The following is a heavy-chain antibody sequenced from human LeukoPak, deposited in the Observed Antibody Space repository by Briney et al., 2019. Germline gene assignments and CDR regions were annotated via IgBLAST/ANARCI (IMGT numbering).Heavy chain of an antibody. J-gene: IGHJ4*02. Sequence: PSETLSLTCAVYGGSFSGYYWSWIRQPPGKGLEWIGEINHSGSTNYNPSLKSRVTISVDTSKNQFSLKLSSVTAADTAVYYCARSSRAVSTNGSDYWGQGTLVTVSS. CDR2: INHSGST. CDR3: ARSSRAVSTNGSDY. CDR1: GGSFSGYY. V-gene: IGHV4-34*01. D-gene: IGHD2-8*01.